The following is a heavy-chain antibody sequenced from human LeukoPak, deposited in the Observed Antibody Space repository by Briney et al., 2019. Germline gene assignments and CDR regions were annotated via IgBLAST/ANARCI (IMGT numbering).Heavy chain of an antibody. D-gene: IGHD1-26*01. Sequence: GGSLRLSCAASGFTFSSYSMNWVRQAPGKGLEWVSYISSSSSTIYYADSVKGRFTISRDNAKNPLYLQMNSLRAEDTAVYYCAREGDRWDNDAFDIWGQGTMVTVSS. CDR1: GFTFSSYS. CDR2: ISSSSSTI. V-gene: IGHV3-48*04. CDR3: AREGDRWDNDAFDI. J-gene: IGHJ3*02.